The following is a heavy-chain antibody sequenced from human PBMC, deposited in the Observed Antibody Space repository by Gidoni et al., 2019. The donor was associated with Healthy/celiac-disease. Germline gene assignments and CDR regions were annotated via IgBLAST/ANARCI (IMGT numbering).Heavy chain of an antibody. D-gene: IGHD2-15*01. CDR3: CSAYCSGGSCYGYDAFDI. CDR1: GFTFSNAW. Sequence: ELQLVESGGGLVKPGWSLRLSCAASGFTFSNAWMSWVRQAPGKGLEWVGRIKSKPDGGTTDYAAPVKGRFTISRDDSKNTLYLKMNSLKTEDTAVYYCCSAYCSGGSCYGYDAFDIWGQGTMVTVSS. J-gene: IGHJ3*02. CDR2: IKSKPDGGTT. V-gene: IGHV3-15*01.